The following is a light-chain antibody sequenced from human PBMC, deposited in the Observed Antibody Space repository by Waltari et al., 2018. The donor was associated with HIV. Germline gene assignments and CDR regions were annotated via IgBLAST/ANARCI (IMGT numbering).Light chain of an antibody. J-gene: IGKJ1*01. Sequence: EIVMTQSPATLSVSPGASVTRSCRASQSVTNNLDWLLQSVTSNLTWYQQKPGQAPRLLIYAATTRVTGIPARFSGCGSGTEFTLTISSLQSEDFAVYYCQHYNDVPQTFGQGTKVEIK. CDR2: AAT. V-gene: IGKV3D-15*01. CDR3: QHYNDVPQT. CDR1: QSVTNN.